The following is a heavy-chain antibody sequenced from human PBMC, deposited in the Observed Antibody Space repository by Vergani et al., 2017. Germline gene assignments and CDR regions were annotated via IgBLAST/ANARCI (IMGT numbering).Heavy chain of an antibody. Sequence: EVQLVESGGGLVQPGGSLRLSCAASGFTFSSYWMSWVREAPGKGLEWGANRKQDGSETYYVDSVKGRFTISIDNAKKSLYLQMNSLRVEDTAVYYCARGKLVGVPSDYWGQGTLVTVSS. CDR1: GFTFSSYW. V-gene: IGHV3-7*03. J-gene: IGHJ4*02. D-gene: IGHD3-3*01. CDR3: ARGKLVGVPSDY. CDR2: RKQDGSET.